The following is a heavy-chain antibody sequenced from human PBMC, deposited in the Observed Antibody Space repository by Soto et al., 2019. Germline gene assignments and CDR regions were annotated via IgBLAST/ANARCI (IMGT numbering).Heavy chain of an antibody. CDR2: IYPGDLDT. V-gene: IGHV5-51*01. Sequence: PGESLKIYFQGSGYTFSSYWIRWVRQMPVKGLEWMGIIYPGDLDTRYSPSFQGQVTISADKSIRTAYLQWSSLKASDTAMYYCARSWYRRREYYFDSSGQGNLVTVSS. D-gene: IGHD1-26*01. CDR1: GYTFSSYW. J-gene: IGHJ4*02. CDR3: ARSWYRRREYYFDS.